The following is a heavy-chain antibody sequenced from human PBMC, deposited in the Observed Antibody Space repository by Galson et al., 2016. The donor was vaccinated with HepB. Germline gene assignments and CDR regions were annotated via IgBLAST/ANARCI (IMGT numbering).Heavy chain of an antibody. J-gene: IGHJ3*02. D-gene: IGHD3-10*01. CDR2: ISGTGSRT. V-gene: IGHV3-23*01. CDR3: ARFETRGYYGLGSYSEPFDI. CDR1: GFSFRSYA. Sequence: SLRLSCAASGFSFRSYAMTWVRQAPGKGLEWVSAISGTGSRTYFADSVRGRFTISRDNYKNTLFLQMSSLRAEDTAVYYCARFETRGYYGLGSYSEPFDIWGQGTMVTVSS.